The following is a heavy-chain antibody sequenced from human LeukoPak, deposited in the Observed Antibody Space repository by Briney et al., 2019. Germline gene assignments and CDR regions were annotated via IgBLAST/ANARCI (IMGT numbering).Heavy chain of an antibody. V-gene: IGHV3-74*03. CDR3: ARDLGGGGYYYYYYMDV. D-gene: IGHD3-16*01. J-gene: IGHJ6*03. Sequence: TGGSLRLSCAASGFTVSSNYMSWVRQAPGKGLVWVSRISGDGRTTTYADSVKGRFTISRDNAKNSLYLQMNSLRAEDTALYYCARDLGGGGYYYYYYMDVWGKGTTVTVSS. CDR2: ISGDGRTT. CDR1: GFTVSSNY.